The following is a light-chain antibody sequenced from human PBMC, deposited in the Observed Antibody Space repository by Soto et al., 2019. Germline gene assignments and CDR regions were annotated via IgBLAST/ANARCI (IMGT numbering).Light chain of an antibody. V-gene: IGLV1-51*01. CDR3: GTWXSXLSGGV. CDR1: NSNIGTKN. J-gene: IGLJ2*01. CDR2: DNI. Sequence: QSVLTQPPSVSAAPGQTVTISCSGSNSNIGTKNVCWYQQLPGTAPKLLIYDNIKRPSGIPDRFSASKSGTSATLAITGLQTGXXAXXXCGTWXSXLSGGVFGGGTKLTVL.